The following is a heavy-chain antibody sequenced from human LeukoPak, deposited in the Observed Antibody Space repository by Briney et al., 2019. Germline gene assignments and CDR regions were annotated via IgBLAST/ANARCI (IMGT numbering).Heavy chain of an antibody. CDR1: GGSISSYY. CDR3: AIEAVAGTWIFDY. Sequence: SETLSLTCTVSGGSISSYYWSWIRQPPGKGLEWIGYIYYSGSTNYNPSLKSRVTISVDTSKNQFSLKLSSVTAADTAVYYCAIEAVAGTWIFDYWGQGTLVTVSS. J-gene: IGHJ4*02. CDR2: IYYSGST. D-gene: IGHD6-19*01. V-gene: IGHV4-59*01.